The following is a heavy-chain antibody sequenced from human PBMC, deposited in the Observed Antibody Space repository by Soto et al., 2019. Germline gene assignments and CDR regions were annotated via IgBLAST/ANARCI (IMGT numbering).Heavy chain of an antibody. CDR3: AGGGGYCSGGSCYRDAFDI. D-gene: IGHD2-15*01. Sequence: GASVKVFCKASGYTFTSYDINWVRQATGQGLEWMGWMNPNSGNTGYAQKFQGRVTMTRNTSLSTAYMELSSLRSEDTAVYYCAGGGGYCSGGSCYRDAFDIWGQGTMVTVSS. CDR2: MNPNSGNT. J-gene: IGHJ3*02. CDR1: GYTFTSYD. V-gene: IGHV1-8*01.